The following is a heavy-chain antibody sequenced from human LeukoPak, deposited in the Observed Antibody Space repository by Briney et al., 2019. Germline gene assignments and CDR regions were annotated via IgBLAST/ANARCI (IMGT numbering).Heavy chain of an antibody. CDR1: GSTFSSYS. Sequence: GGSLRLSCAASGSTFSSYSMLWVRQAPGKGLEWVSYISSSSSTIYCADSVKGRFTISRDNAKNSLYLQMNTLRAEDTAVYYCARDRHKYNYDSGGYPPYWGQGTLVTVSS. CDR2: ISSSSSTI. J-gene: IGHJ4*02. CDR3: ARDRHKYNYDSGGYPPY. V-gene: IGHV3-48*01. D-gene: IGHD3-22*01.